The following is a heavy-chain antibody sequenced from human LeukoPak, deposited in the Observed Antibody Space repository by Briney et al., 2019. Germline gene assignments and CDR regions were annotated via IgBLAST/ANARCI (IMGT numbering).Heavy chain of an antibody. Sequence: SETLSLTCTVSGDSVSSGSYYWRWIRQPPGKGLEWIGYIYYSGSTNYNPSLKSRVTLSVDKSKNQFSLRLNSVTAADTAMYYCARSHDHLWGNYPDYWGQGTLVTVSS. CDR1: GDSVSSGSYY. CDR2: IYYSGST. V-gene: IGHV4-61*01. CDR3: ARSHDHLWGNYPDY. J-gene: IGHJ4*02. D-gene: IGHD3-16*02.